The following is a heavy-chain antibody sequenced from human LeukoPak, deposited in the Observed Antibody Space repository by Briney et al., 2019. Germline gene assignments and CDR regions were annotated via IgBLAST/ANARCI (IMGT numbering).Heavy chain of an antibody. V-gene: IGHV4-34*01. J-gene: IGHJ4*02. CDR3: AGTRDVTSLGFDY. CDR1: GGSFSGYY. CDR2: INHSGST. Sequence: PSETLSLTCAVYGGSFSGYYWSWIRQPPGKGLGWIGEINHSGSTNYNPSLKSRVTISVDTSKNQFSLKLSSVTAADTAVYYCAGTRDVTSLGFDYWGQGTLVTVSS. D-gene: IGHD3-16*01.